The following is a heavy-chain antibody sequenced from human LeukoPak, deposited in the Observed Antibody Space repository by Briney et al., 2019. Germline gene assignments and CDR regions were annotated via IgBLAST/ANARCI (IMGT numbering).Heavy chain of an antibody. J-gene: IGHJ6*03. CDR3: ARDPGYSSSWSGGAYYYYYMDV. CDR2: INPNSGGT. V-gene: IGHV1-2*02. Sequence: ASVKVSCKASGYTFTGYYMHWVRQAPGQGLEWMGWINPNSGGTNYAQKFQGRVTMTRDTSISTAYMELSSLRSEDTAVYYCARDPGYSSSWSGGAYYYYYMDVWGKGTTVTVSS. D-gene: IGHD6-13*01. CDR1: GYTFTGYY.